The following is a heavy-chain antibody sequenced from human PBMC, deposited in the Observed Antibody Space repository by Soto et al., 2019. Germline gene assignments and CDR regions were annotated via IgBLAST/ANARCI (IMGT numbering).Heavy chain of an antibody. D-gene: IGHD6-13*01. Sequence: GGSLRLSCAASGFTFSSYAMSWVRQAPGKGLEWVSAISGSGGSTYYADSVKGRFTISRDNSKNTLYLQMNSLRAEDTAVYYCAARRVFEQQADYWGQGTLVTVS. CDR1: GFTFSSYA. V-gene: IGHV3-23*01. CDR2: ISGSGGST. J-gene: IGHJ4*02. CDR3: AARRVFEQQADY.